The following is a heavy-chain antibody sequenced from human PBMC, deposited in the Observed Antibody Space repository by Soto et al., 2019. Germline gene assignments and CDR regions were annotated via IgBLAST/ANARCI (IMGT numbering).Heavy chain of an antibody. CDR3: ARAYSTLYGMDV. J-gene: IGHJ6*02. V-gene: IGHV3-48*03. Sequence: GGSLRLSCAASGFTFSSYAMHWVRQAPGKGLEWVSYISSSGSTIYYADSVKGRFTISRDNAKNSLYLQMNSLRAEDTAVYYCARAYSTLYGMDVWGQGTTVTVSS. CDR1: GFTFSSYA. CDR2: ISSSGSTI. D-gene: IGHD2-21*01.